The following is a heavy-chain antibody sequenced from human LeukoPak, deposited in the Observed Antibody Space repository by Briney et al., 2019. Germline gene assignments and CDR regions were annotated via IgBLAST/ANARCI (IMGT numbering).Heavy chain of an antibody. CDR1: GGSVSDYY. V-gene: IGHV4-59*02. CDR2: IYHTGST. CDR3: AHVTRPVATDY. D-gene: IGHD5-12*01. J-gene: IGHJ4*02. Sequence: PSETLSLTCTISGGSVSDYYWSWIRQSPGKGLEWIGYIYHTGSTSYSPSLKSRVTISADTSQNQFSLKLSSVTAADTATYYCAHVTRPVATDYWGQGTLVTVSS.